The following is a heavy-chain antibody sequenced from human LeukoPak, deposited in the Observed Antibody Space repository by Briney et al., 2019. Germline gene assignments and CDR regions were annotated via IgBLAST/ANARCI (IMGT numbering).Heavy chain of an antibody. J-gene: IGHJ4*02. CDR3: ARAFWSGPLDY. V-gene: IGHV4-61*05. CDR2: IHFSGNT. D-gene: IGHD3-3*01. CDR1: GGSISSSNYY. Sequence: SETLSLTCTVSGGSISSSNYYWGWIRQPPGKGLEWIGYIHFSGNTNYNPSLKSRVTISSDTSKNQFSLKLSSVTAADTAVYYCARAFWSGPLDYWGQGTLVTVSS.